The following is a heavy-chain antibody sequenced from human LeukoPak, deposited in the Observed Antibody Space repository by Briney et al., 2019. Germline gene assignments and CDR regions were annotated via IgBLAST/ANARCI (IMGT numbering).Heavy chain of an antibody. CDR2: IYSGGST. Sequence: GSLRLSCAASGFTVSSNYMSWVRQAPGKGLEWVSVIYSGGSTYYADPVKGRFTISRDNSKNTLYLQMNSLRAEDTAVYYCARVGGDYGDYYDYWGQGTLVTVSS. CDR1: GFTVSSNY. J-gene: IGHJ4*02. D-gene: IGHD4-17*01. V-gene: IGHV3-66*01. CDR3: ARVGGDYGDYYDY.